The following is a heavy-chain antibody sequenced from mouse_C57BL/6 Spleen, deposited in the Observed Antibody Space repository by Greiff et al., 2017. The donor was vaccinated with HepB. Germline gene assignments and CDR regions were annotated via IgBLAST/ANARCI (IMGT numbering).Heavy chain of an antibody. Sequence: VQLQQSGAELVKPGASVKISCKASGYAFSSYWMNWVKQRPGKGLEWIGQIYPGDGDTNYNGKFKGKATLTADKSSSTAYMQLSSLTSEESAVYFCARWLLQGLYAMDYWGQGTSVTVSS. V-gene: IGHV1-80*01. CDR3: ARWLLQGLYAMDY. J-gene: IGHJ4*01. CDR2: IYPGDGDT. CDR1: GYAFSSYW. D-gene: IGHD2-3*01.